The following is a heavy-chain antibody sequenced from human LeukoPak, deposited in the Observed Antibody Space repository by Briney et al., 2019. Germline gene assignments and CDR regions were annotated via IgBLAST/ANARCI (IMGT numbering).Heavy chain of an antibody. CDR3: AREDYGDSRFDY. D-gene: IGHD4-17*01. J-gene: IGHJ4*02. Sequence: GGSLRLSCAASGFTFSSYAMSWVRQAPGKGLEWVSAISGSGGSTYYADSVKGRFTISRDNAKNSLYLQMNSLRAEDTAVYYCAREDYGDSRFDYWGQGTLVTVSS. CDR2: ISGSGGST. CDR1: GFTFSSYA. V-gene: IGHV3-23*01.